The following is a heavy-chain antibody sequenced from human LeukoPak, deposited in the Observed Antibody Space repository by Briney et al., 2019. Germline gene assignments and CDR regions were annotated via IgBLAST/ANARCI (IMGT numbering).Heavy chain of an antibody. Sequence: TGGSLRLSCAASGFTFDDYAMPWVRHAPGKGLEWVSGISWNSGSIGYADSVKGRFTISRDNAKNSLYLQMNSLRAEDTAVYYCARDHNWGFDYWGQGTLVTVSS. CDR1: GFTFDDYA. CDR3: ARDHNWGFDY. CDR2: ISWNSGSI. D-gene: IGHD7-27*01. J-gene: IGHJ4*02. V-gene: IGHV3-9*01.